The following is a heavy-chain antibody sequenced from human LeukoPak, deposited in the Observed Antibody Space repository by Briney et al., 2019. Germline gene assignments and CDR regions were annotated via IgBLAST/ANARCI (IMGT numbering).Heavy chain of an antibody. V-gene: IGHV1-2*02. Sequence: GASVKVSCKASGYTFTGYYMHWVRQATGQRLEWMGWINPNGGGTNYAQKFLGRVTMTRDMSISTGYMELSSLRSDDTAVYYCVRESTGDLSFDHWGQGTLVTVSS. CDR3: VRESTGDLSFDH. D-gene: IGHD3-10*01. CDR1: GYTFTGYY. J-gene: IGHJ4*02. CDR2: INPNGGGT.